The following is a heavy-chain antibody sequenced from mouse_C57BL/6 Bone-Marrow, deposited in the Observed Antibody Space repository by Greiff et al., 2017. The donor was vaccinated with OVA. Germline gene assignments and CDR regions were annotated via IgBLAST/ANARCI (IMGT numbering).Heavy chain of an antibody. D-gene: IGHD2-3*01. CDR2: ICSKSDNYAT. Sequence: EVMLVESGGGLVQPGGSMKLSCVASGFTFSNYWMNWVRQSPEKGLEWVGQICSKSDNYATPYAESVKGRFTNSRDDSKSSVYLQMDNLRAEDAGIYYCPLCGFAYWGQGTLVTVSA. CDR3: PLCGFAY. CDR1: GFTFSNYW. V-gene: IGHV6-3*01. J-gene: IGHJ3*01.